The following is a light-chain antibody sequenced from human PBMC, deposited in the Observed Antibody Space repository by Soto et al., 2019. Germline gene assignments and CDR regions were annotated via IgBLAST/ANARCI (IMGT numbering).Light chain of an antibody. CDR3: QQYDNLPYT. V-gene: IGKV1-33*01. CDR2: DAS. CDR1: QDISNY. J-gene: IGKJ2*01. Sequence: DIQMTQSPSSLSASVGDRVTITCQASQDISNYLNWYQQKPGKAPKLLIYDASNLETGVPSRFSGSGSGRYFTFTISSLQAEDIATYFCQQYDNLPYTFGHGTKLEIK.